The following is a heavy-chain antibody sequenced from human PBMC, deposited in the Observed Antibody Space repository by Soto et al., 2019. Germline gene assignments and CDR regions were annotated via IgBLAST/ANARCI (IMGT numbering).Heavy chain of an antibody. CDR1: GGSISSYY. CDR3: ARVPSP. CDR2: IYYSGST. J-gene: IGHJ5*02. Sequence: PSEALCLTWTVSGGSISSYYWSWSRQPPGKGLEWIGYIYYSGSTNYNPSLKSRVTISVDTSKNQFSLKLSSVTAADTAVYSCARVPSPWGQGTLFTVSS. V-gene: IGHV4-59*01.